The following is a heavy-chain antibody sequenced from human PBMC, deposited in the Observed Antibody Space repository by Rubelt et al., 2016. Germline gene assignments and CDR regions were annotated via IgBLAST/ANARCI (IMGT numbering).Heavy chain of an antibody. CDR3: ARVTAGSRDYDPNSYNYGES. V-gene: IGHV3-7*04. D-gene: IGHD3-16*01. CDR2: IKQDGSEK. Sequence: GGGLVQPGGSLRLSCAASGFIFSNYWMSWVRQAHGKGMEWVANIKQDGSEKLYVDSVRGRFTISRDNSKNTLYLQMNSLRVEDTAVYFCARVTAGSRDYDPNSYNYGESWGQEALVTVSS. J-gene: IGHJ4*02. CDR1: GFIFSNYW.